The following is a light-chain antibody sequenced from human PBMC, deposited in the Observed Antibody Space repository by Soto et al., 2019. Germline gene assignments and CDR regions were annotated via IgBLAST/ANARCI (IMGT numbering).Light chain of an antibody. J-gene: IGKJ2*01. V-gene: IGKV3-20*01. Sequence: EIVLTQSPGILSLSPGERATFSCRASQSVSSNYLAWYHQKPGQAPRLLIYGASIRATGIPARFSGSGSGTDFTLTISRLEPEDFAVYFCQQYGSSSVTFGQGTNVDI. CDR2: GAS. CDR1: QSVSSNY. CDR3: QQYGSSSVT.